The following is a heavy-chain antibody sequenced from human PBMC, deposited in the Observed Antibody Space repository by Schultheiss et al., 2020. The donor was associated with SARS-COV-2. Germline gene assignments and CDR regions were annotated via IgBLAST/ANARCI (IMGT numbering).Heavy chain of an antibody. J-gene: IGHJ4*02. CDR3: AREYDFWSGYSGRLGY. CDR1: GFTVSSNY. CDR2: ISGSGGST. Sequence: GGSLRLSCAASGFTVSSNYMSWVRQAPGKGLEWVSAISGSGGSTYYADSVKGRFTISRDNAKNSLYLQMNSLRAEDTAVYYCAREYDFWSGYSGRLGYWGQGTLVTVSS. V-gene: IGHV3-23*01. D-gene: IGHD3-3*01.